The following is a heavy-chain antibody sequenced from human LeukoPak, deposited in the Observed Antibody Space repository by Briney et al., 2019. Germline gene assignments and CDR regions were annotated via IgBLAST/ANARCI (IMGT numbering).Heavy chain of an antibody. CDR3: ARDPYSSGSY. CDR2: ISSSSTYI. V-gene: IGHV3-21*01. J-gene: IGHJ4*02. Sequence: ETPSLTCTVSGGSISSGGYYWTWIRQHPGKGLEWVSSISSSSTYISYADSVKGRFTISRDNAKNSLYLQMNSLRAEDTAVYYCARDPYSSGSYWGQGTLVTVSS. D-gene: IGHD3-10*01. CDR1: GGSISSGGYY.